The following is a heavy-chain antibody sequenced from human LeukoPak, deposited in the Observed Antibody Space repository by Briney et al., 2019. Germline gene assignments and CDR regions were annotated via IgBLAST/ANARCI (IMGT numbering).Heavy chain of an antibody. D-gene: IGHD7-27*01. V-gene: IGHV3-30-3*01. CDR2: ISYDGSNK. J-gene: IGHJ6*02. CDR3: ARELGLYYYGMDV. CDR1: GFTFSSYA. Sequence: SLRLSCAASGFTFSSYAMHWVRQAPGKGLEWVAVISYDGSNKYYADSVKGRFTISRDNSKNTLYLQMNSLRAEDTAVYYCARELGLYYYGMDVWGQGTTVTVSS.